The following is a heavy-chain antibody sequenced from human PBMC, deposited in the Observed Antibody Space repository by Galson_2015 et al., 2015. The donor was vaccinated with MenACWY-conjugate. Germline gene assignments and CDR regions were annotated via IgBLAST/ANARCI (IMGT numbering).Heavy chain of an antibody. CDR3: VRDSRFGQVMVGYYYGMDV. CDR1: GFTFATFC. CDR2: VGQDGDDE. Sequence: SLRLSCAASGFTFATFCMGWVRQAPGKGLQWVATVGQDGDDEYYVDSVKGRFAISRDNAKNTLYLQMNSLRAEDTAVYYCVRDSRFGQVMVGYYYGMDVWGQGTTVTVSS. V-gene: IGHV3-7*03. J-gene: IGHJ6*02. D-gene: IGHD3-16*01.